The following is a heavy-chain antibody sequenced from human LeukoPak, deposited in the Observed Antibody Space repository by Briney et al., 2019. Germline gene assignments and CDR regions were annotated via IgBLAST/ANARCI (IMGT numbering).Heavy chain of an antibody. CDR2: ISSSSSYI. CDR3: ARRRGHIVVVTSDY. D-gene: IGHD2-21*02. V-gene: IGHV3-21*01. CDR1: GFTFSSYS. Sequence: GGSLRLSCAASGFTFSSYSMNWVRQAPGKGLEWVSSISSSSSYIYYADSVKGRFTISRDNAKNSLYLQMNSLRAEDTAVYYCARRRGHIVVVTSDYWGQGTLVTVSS. J-gene: IGHJ4*02.